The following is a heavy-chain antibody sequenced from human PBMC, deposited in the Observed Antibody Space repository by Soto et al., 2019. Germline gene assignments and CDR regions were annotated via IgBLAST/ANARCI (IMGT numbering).Heavy chain of an antibody. CDR3: TREFSGYDSGYNWFDP. CDR1: GYTFTTYG. CDR2: ISAYNGNT. V-gene: IGHV1-18*01. J-gene: IGHJ5*02. Sequence: GAPVKVSCKASGYTFTTYGISWVRQAPGQGLEWMGWISAYNGNTHYAQKLQGRVTMTTDTSTSTAYMEVRSLRSDDTAVYFCTREFSGYDSGYNWFDPWGQGTLVTVSS. D-gene: IGHD5-12*01.